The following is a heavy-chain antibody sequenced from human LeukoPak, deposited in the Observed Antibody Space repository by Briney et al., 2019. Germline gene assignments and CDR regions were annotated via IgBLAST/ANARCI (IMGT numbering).Heavy chain of an antibody. V-gene: IGHV3-30*04. J-gene: IGHJ4*02. CDR3: ASIRMGAAAGYDPYYFDY. Sequence: GGSLRLSCAASGFTFSSHAIHWVRQAPGKGLEWVALISYDGNIKYYADSVKGRFTISRDNAKNSLYLQMNSLRAEDTAVYYCASIRMGAAAGYDPYYFDYWGQGTLVTVSS. CDR2: ISYDGNIK. D-gene: IGHD6-13*01. CDR1: GFTFSSHA.